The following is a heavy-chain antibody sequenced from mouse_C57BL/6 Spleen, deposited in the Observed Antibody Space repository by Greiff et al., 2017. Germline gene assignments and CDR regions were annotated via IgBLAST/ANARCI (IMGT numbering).Heavy chain of an antibody. CDR1: GYAFTNYL. CDR3: AREGIYYYGSSYGDDAMDY. CDR2: INPGSGGT. J-gene: IGHJ4*01. Sequence: QVQLQQSGAELVRPGTSVKVSCKASGYAFTNYLIEWVKQRPGQGLEWIGVINPGSGGTNYNEKFKGKATLTADKSSSTAYMQLSSLTSEDSAVYFCAREGIYYYGSSYGDDAMDYWGQGTSVTVSS. D-gene: IGHD1-1*01. V-gene: IGHV1-54*01.